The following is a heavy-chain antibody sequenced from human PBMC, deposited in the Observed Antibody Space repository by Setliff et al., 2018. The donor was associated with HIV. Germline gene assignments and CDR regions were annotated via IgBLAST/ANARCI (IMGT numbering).Heavy chain of an antibody. CDR3: VRGRYDSSGYYYQADY. CDR1: GYSFTSYW. CDR2: IDPSDSYT. V-gene: IGHV5-10-1*01. J-gene: IGHJ4*02. D-gene: IGHD3-22*01. Sequence: PGESLKISCKGSGYSFTSYWISWVRQMPGKGLEWMGKIDPSDSYTNYSPSFQGHVTISADKSLSTAYLQWSSLKASDTAMYYCVRGRYDSSGYYYQADYWGQGTLVTVSS.